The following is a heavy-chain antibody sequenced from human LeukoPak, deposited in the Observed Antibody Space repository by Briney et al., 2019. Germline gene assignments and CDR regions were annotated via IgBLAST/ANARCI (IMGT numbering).Heavy chain of an antibody. CDR3: ASDSPRVGATGSNDH. J-gene: IGHJ4*02. CDR2: VSGSGSTV. D-gene: IGHD1-26*01. Sequence: GGSLRLSCAASGFTFGDHIMNWVRQLPGKRLEWVAYVSGSGSTVYYADSVKGRFTVSRDNGKSSLYLQMNSLRVEDTAVYYCASDSPRVGATGSNDHWGQGTQVTVSS. CDR1: GFTFGDHI. V-gene: IGHV3-48*01.